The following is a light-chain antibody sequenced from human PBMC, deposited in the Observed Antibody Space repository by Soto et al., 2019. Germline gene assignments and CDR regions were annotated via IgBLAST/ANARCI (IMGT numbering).Light chain of an antibody. J-gene: IGKJ1*01. Sequence: DIQMTQSPSTLSGSVGDRVTITCRASQTISSWLAWYQQKPGKAPKLLIYKASALKSGVPSRFSGSGSVTEFTLTNISLQPDDVAAYYCQHYNSYSEAFGQGTKVELK. CDR1: QTISSW. CDR2: KAS. V-gene: IGKV1-5*03. CDR3: QHYNSYSEA.